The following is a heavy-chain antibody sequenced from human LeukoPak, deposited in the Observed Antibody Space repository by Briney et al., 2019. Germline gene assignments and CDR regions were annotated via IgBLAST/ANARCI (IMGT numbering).Heavy chain of an antibody. D-gene: IGHD3-16*01. CDR2: GYHTGAT. V-gene: IGHV4-38-2*01. Sequence: SETLSLTCAVSGYSISSGHYWGWIRQPPGKGLEWIGSGYHTGATYYNPSLESRVIISLDMSKNQISLKVTSVTAADTAVSQCERHRFAVYYYYLDFLGKAATVAVSS. CDR1: GYSISSGHY. J-gene: IGHJ6*03. CDR3: ERHRFAVYYYYLDF.